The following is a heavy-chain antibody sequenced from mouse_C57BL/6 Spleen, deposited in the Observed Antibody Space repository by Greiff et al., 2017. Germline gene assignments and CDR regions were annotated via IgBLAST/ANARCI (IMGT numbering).Heavy chain of an antibody. Sequence: VQLQQSGAELAKPGASVKLSCKASGYTFTSYWMHWVKQRPGQGLAWIGYINPSSGYTKYNQKFKDKATLPADKSSSTAYMQLRSLTYEDSSVYCCARSSMVTTKAMDYWGQGTSVTVSS. D-gene: IGHD2-2*01. V-gene: IGHV1-7*01. J-gene: IGHJ4*01. CDR2: INPSSGYT. CDR3: ARSSMVTTKAMDY. CDR1: GYTFTSYW.